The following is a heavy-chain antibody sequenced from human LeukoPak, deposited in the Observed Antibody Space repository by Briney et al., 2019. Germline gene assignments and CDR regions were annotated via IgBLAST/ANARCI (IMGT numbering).Heavy chain of an antibody. Sequence: GASVKVSCKASGYTFTGYDMHWVRQAPGQGLEWMGWINPNSGGTNYAQKFQGRVTMARDTSISTAYMELSRLRSDDTAVYYCARELITGTSRWFDPWGQGTLVTVSS. CDR3: ARELITGTSRWFDP. D-gene: IGHD1-20*01. V-gene: IGHV1-2*02. CDR2: INPNSGGT. J-gene: IGHJ5*02. CDR1: GYTFTGYD.